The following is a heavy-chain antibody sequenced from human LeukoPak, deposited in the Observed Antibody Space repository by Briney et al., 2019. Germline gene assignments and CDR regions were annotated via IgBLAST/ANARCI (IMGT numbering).Heavy chain of an antibody. CDR3: AREHSHSNWFFDL. D-gene: IGHD4-11*01. Sequence: DPGGSLRLSCSASGFTFSDYGIQWVRQAPGKGLEWVAVVARDGGHKVYSDSVKGRLYISRDNSKNTAFLQMDSLRAEDAAVYFCAREHSHSNWFFDLWGPGTPVTVSS. V-gene: IGHV3-30*03. CDR1: GFTFSDYG. J-gene: IGHJ2*01. CDR2: VARDGGHK.